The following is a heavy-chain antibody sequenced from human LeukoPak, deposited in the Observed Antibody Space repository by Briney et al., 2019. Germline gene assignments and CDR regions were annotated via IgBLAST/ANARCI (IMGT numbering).Heavy chain of an antibody. CDR2: IYPDDSET. V-gene: IGHV5-51*01. CDR3: ARQAYGSHFDAFDI. J-gene: IGHJ3*02. Sequence: GESLKISCKGSGYSFTSYWIGWVRQMPGKDLEWMGIIYPDDSETNYSPSFQGQVSMSVDKSITTAYLQWSSLKASDTAIYYCARQAYGSHFDAFDIWGQGTMVTVSS. CDR1: GYSFTSYW. D-gene: IGHD3-22*01.